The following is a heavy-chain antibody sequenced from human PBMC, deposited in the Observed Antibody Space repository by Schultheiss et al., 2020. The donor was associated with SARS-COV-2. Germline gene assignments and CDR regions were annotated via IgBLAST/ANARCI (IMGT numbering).Heavy chain of an antibody. CDR3: AAYDFWSTYGMDV. CDR1: GGSFSGYY. V-gene: IGHV4-34*01. CDR2: INHSGST. J-gene: IGHJ6*02. Sequence: SQTLSLTCAVYGGSFSGYYWSWIRQPPGKGLEWIGEINHSGSTNYNPSLKSRVTISVDKSKNQFSLKLSSVTAADTAVYYCAAYDFWSTYGMDVWGQGTTVTVSS. D-gene: IGHD3-3*01.